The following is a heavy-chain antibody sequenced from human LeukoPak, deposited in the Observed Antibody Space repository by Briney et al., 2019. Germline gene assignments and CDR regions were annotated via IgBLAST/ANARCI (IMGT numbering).Heavy chain of an antibody. V-gene: IGHV4-30-4*08. CDR1: GGSISSGDYY. CDR2: IYYSGST. CDR3: ARDKGHYYDSSGLQGFDP. D-gene: IGHD3-22*01. J-gene: IGHJ5*02. Sequence: PSQTLSLTCTVSGGSISSGDYYWSWIRQPPGKGLEWIGYIYYSGSTYYNPSLKSRVTISVDTSKNQFSLKLSSVTAADTAVYYCARDKGHYYDSSGLQGFDPWGRGTLVTVSS.